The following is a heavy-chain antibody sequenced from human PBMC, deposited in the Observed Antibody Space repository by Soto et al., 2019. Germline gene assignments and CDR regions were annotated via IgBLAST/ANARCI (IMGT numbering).Heavy chain of an antibody. D-gene: IGHD2-15*01. J-gene: IGHJ5*02. CDR1: GGSIRTSDYH. CDR3: ARDAGYSRSFDP. V-gene: IGHV4-39*02. Sequence: QLQLQESGPGLVKPSETLPLTCTVSGGSIRTSDYHWGWIRQPPGKGLEWIGSISHTGTTYYNPSVKSRATMSVDTPNNQFSLRLTSVTATDTAVYYCARDAGYSRSFDPWGQGTLVTVSS. CDR2: ISHTGTT.